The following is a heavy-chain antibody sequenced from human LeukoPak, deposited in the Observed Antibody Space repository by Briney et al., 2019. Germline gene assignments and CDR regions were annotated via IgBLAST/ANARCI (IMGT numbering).Heavy chain of an antibody. CDR1: GFRFRFLP. J-gene: IGHJ4*02. Sequence: GGPLSLSCSPCGFRFRFLPKNEPRQPPGRALEEVGSFGGSGGGPWHAASVKGRFSISRDNSKNTLYLQMSSLSDEDTALYYCAKARGATVNDPADYWGQGILVTVSS. CDR3: AKARGATVNDPADY. V-gene: IGHV3-23*01. D-gene: IGHD1-26*01. CDR2: FGGSGGGP.